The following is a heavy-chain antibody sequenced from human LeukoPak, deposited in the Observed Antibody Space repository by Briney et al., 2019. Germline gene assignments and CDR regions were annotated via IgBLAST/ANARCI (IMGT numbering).Heavy chain of an antibody. V-gene: IGHV4-59*01. CDR3: AREGTTDWFDP. Sequence: KTSDTLSLTCTVSSGSISPYYWSWIRQPPGKGLEWIGYIYYSGNTNYNPSLKNRVTISVDTSKNQFSLKLSSVTAADTAVYYCAREGTTDWFDPWGQGTLVAVSS. CDR1: SGSISPYY. D-gene: IGHD2/OR15-2a*01. J-gene: IGHJ5*02. CDR2: IYYSGNT.